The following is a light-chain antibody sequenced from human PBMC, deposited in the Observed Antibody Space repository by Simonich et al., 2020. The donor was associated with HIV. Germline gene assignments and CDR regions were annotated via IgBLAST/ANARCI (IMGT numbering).Light chain of an antibody. CDR3: QQRSNWIT. CDR2: KAS. J-gene: IGKJ5*01. Sequence: DIQMTQSPSTLSASVGDRVTITCRASQSISIWLAWYQKKPGKAPKLLIYKASSLESGVPSSFSGSGSGTEFTLTISSLEPEDFAVYYCQQRSNWITFGQGTRLEIK. CDR1: QSISIW. V-gene: IGKV1-5*03.